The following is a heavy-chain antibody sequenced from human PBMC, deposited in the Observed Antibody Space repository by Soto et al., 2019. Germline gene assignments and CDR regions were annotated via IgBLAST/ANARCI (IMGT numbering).Heavy chain of an antibody. CDR1: GFTFSNFA. D-gene: IGHD2-21*02. V-gene: IGHV3-48*03. CDR2: ISSGGNTM. Sequence: PGGVLRLSCAASGFTFSNFAMNWVRQAPGKGLEWVSYISSGGNTMYYADSVKGRFTISRDNAKNSLYLEMNSLRAEDTAVYYCVREFVRDFHNWFDLWGQGTLGTAPQ. CDR3: VREFVRDFHNWFDL. J-gene: IGHJ5*02.